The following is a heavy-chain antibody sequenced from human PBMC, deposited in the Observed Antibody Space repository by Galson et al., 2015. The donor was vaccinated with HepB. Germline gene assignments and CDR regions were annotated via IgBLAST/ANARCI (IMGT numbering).Heavy chain of an antibody. V-gene: IGHV3-53*01. J-gene: IGHJ6*02. CDR1: EFTVSTNY. CDR2: IDSGART. D-gene: IGHD3-16*01. Sequence: SLRLSCAASEFTVSTNYMNWVRQAPGKGLEWVSLIDSGARTYYAASVKGRFTIFRDHSKNTLYLHMNSLRAEDTAVYYCAREGAGGGMAVWGQGTTVTVSS. CDR3: AREGAGGGMAV.